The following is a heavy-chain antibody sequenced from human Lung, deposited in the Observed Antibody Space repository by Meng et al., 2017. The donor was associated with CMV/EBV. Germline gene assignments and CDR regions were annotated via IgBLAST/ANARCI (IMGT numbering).Heavy chain of an antibody. J-gene: IGHJ6*02. CDR1: GFTFDDYA. CDR3: AKYYYGLDV. V-gene: IGHV3-43D*03. Sequence: GSLRLSCAASGFTFDDYAMHWVRQAPGKGLEWVSLISWDGGSTYYADSVKGRFTISRDNSKSSLYLQMNGLRAEDTALYHCAKYYYGLDVWGQGTTVTVSS. CDR2: ISWDGGST.